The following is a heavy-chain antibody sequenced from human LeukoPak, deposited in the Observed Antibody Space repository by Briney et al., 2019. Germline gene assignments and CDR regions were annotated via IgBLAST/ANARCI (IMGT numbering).Heavy chain of an antibody. CDR1: GGTFGAFG. CDR2: IIPLFGTT. Sequence: SVKVSCKASGGTFGAFGINWGRQAPGQGLEWMGGIIPLFGTTDYAQKFQGRVTITADESTNTAYMELSSLRSDDTAIYYCARGRVIHFGGIDVFDIWGQGTMVTVSS. D-gene: IGHD4/OR15-4a*01. CDR3: ARGRVIHFGGIDVFDI. J-gene: IGHJ3*02. V-gene: IGHV1-69*01.